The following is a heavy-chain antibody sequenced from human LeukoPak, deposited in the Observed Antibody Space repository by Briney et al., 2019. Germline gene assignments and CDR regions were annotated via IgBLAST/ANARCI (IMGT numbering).Heavy chain of an antibody. Sequence: ASVKVSCKASGYSFSGYFMYWVRQAPGQGLEWLGRINPNSGGTNFAQKFQGRVTVTRDTSISTAYMQLTSLRFGDTAVYYCATAIANAIYWGQGTLVTVSS. J-gene: IGHJ4*02. V-gene: IGHV1-2*06. D-gene: IGHD2-21*01. CDR1: GYSFSGYF. CDR2: INPNSGGT. CDR3: ATAIANAIY.